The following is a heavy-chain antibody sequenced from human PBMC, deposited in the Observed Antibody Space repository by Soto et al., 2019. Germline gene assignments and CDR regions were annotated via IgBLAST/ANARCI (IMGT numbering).Heavy chain of an antibody. J-gene: IGHJ6*02. CDR1: GGTFSSHA. Sequence: QVQLVQSGAEVKKPWSSVKVSCKASGGTFSSHAISWVRQAPGQGLEWMGGIIPMFGTANYAQKFQGRVTTTADKSTNTVYMELNSLTSEDTAGYYCARGDDFDYYYGLDVWGQGTTVTVSS. D-gene: IGHD3-16*01. CDR3: ARGDDFDYYYGLDV. CDR2: IIPMFGTA. V-gene: IGHV1-69*06.